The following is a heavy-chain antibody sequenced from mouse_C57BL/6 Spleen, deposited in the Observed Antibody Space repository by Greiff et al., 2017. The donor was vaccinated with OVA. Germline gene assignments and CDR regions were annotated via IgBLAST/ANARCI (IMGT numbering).Heavy chain of an antibody. V-gene: IGHV1-67*01. J-gene: IGHJ2*01. Sequence: QVQLQQSGPALVRPGVSVKISCKGSGYTFTDYAMHWVKQSHAKSLEWIGVLSTYYGDASYKQKLKDKATMTVDKSSSTAYMELSRLTSEDSAVYYCARYPITTVVATDDWGQGTTLTVSS. CDR2: LSTYYGDA. D-gene: IGHD1-1*01. CDR3: ARYPITTVVATDD. CDR1: GYTFTDYA.